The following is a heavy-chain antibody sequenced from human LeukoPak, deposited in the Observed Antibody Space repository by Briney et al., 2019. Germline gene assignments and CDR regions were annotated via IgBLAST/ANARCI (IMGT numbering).Heavy chain of an antibody. J-gene: IGHJ3*02. D-gene: IGHD4-17*01. CDR3: AKYYGDSDAFDI. V-gene: IGHV5-51*01. CDR2: MYPGDSDT. Sequence: GESLKISCKGSGYNFANLIAWVRQMPGKGLEWIGIMYPGDSDTRYSPSFQGQVTMSADKSISTAYLQWHSLKASDTAMYYCAKYYGDSDAFDIWGQGTMVTVSS. CDR1: GYNFANL.